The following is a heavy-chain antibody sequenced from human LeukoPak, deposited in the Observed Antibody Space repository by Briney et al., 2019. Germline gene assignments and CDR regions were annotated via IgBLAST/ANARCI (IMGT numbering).Heavy chain of an antibody. Sequence: PSETLSLTCTVSGGSISSYYWSWIRQPPGKGLEWIGYIYYSGSTNYNPSLKSRVTISVDTSKNQFSLKLSSATAADTAVYYCARAYDFWSGYPYNWFDPWGQGTLVTVSS. J-gene: IGHJ5*02. D-gene: IGHD3-3*01. CDR1: GGSISSYY. CDR3: ARAYDFWSGYPYNWFDP. CDR2: IYYSGST. V-gene: IGHV4-59*01.